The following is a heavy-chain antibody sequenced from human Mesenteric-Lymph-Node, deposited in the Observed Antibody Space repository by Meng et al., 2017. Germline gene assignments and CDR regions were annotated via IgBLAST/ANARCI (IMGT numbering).Heavy chain of an antibody. D-gene: IGHD6-19*01. V-gene: IGHV3-21*04. Sequence: GESLKISCAASGFSFSSYALHWVRQAPGKGLEWVSSSSSSSSYIYYADAVKGRFTISRDNSKNTLYLQMNSLRDEDTAVYYCAKEKRIAVTGTLDYWGQGTLVTVSS. J-gene: IGHJ4*02. CDR1: GFSFSSYA. CDR2: SSSSSSYI. CDR3: AKEKRIAVTGTLDY.